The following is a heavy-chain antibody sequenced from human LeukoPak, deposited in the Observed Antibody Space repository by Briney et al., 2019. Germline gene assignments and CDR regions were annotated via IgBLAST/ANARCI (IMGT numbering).Heavy chain of an antibody. D-gene: IGHD6-19*01. CDR1: GFTFSSNW. Sequence: GGSLRLSCAASGFTFSSNWMSWARQAPGKGLEWVANIKYDGGEKYYVDSVKGRFTISRDNAKNSVYLQMNSLRAEDTAVYYCAKDSDSGAYDYWGQGTLVTVSS. CDR2: IKYDGGEK. J-gene: IGHJ4*02. CDR3: AKDSDSGAYDY. V-gene: IGHV3-7*03.